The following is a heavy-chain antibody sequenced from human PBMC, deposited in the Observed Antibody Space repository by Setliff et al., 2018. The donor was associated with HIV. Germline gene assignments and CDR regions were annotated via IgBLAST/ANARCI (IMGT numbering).Heavy chain of an antibody. CDR3: ARSQGIGNYHMEM. CDR1: GFAFSTYW. Sequence: GGSLRLSCAASGFAFSTYWMSWVRQAPGKGLEWVATIKQEERRYVDSVKGRFTISRDDARKSRYLQMNNLRVEDTAVYYCARSQGIGNYHMEMWGTGTTVTGSS. CDR2: IKQEER. V-gene: IGHV3-7*01. J-gene: IGHJ6*03. D-gene: IGHD6-13*01.